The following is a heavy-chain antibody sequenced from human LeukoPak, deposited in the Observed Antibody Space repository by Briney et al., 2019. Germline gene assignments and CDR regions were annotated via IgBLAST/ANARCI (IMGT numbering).Heavy chain of an antibody. Sequence: GRSLRLSCAASGFTFSDYYMSWIRQAPGKGLEWVSYISSSGSTIYYADSVKGRFTISRDNAKNSLYLQMNSLRAEDTAVYYCARDNWNDDRGMDVWGQGTTVTVSS. CDR1: GFTFSDYY. D-gene: IGHD1-20*01. V-gene: IGHV3-11*01. CDR2: ISSSGSTI. J-gene: IGHJ6*02. CDR3: ARDNWNDDRGMDV.